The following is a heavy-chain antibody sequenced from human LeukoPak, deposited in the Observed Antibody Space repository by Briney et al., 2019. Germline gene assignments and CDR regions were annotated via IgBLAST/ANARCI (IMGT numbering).Heavy chain of an antibody. V-gene: IGHV5-51*01. Sequence: GESLKISVKVSGYSFTNYWIGWGRQMPGKGLEGRGIIYPGDSDTRYNPSFQGQVTISADKSISTAYLQWSSLKASDTAMYYCARHRGYGYGYSDYWGQGTLVTVSS. CDR1: GYSFTNYW. CDR3: ARHRGYGYGYSDY. D-gene: IGHD5-18*01. J-gene: IGHJ4*02. CDR2: IYPGDSDT.